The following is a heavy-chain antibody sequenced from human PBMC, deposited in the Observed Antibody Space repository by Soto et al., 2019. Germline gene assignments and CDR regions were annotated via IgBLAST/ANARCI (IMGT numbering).Heavy chain of an antibody. Sequence: QVQLQESGPGLVKPSETLSLTCAVSGDSVTSGGNYWSWIRQTPGKGLEWIGYVFYSGSTKYNPSLKSRVAISQDTSKNQFSLRLMSVTAADTAVYYCARGGGDWKQYTDHWGQGTLVTVSS. J-gene: IGHJ1*01. D-gene: IGHD3-16*01. CDR1: GDSVTSGGNY. CDR3: ARGGGDWKQYTDH. V-gene: IGHV4-61*08. CDR2: VFYSGST.